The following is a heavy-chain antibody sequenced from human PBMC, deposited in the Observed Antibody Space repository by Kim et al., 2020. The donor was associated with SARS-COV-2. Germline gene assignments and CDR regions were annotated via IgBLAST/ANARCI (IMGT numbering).Heavy chain of an antibody. CDR1: GYTFTDYY. J-gene: IGHJ4*02. D-gene: IGHD3-3*01. V-gene: IGHV1-2*02. Sequence: ASVKVSCKASGYTFTDYYIHWVRQAPGQGLEGMGWINPYSGDTNYAQKFQGRVTMTRDTSIRTPYLELSSLRSDDTAVYYCARSEHFWSGHYRDYWGQGTLPSVSS. CDR2: INPYSGDT. CDR3: ARSEHFWSGHYRDY.